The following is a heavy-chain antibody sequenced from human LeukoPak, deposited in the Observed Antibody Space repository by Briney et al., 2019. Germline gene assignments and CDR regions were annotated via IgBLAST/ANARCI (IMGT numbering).Heavy chain of an antibody. CDR3: ATVPQLPSLPTHSYFDY. CDR2: ISGSGGST. V-gene: IGHV3-23*01. J-gene: IGHJ4*02. Sequence: GGSLRLSCAASGFTFSSYAMSWVRQAPGKGLEWVSAISGSGGSTYYADSVKGRFTISRDNSKNTLYLQMNSLRAEDTAVYYCATVPQLPSLPTHSYFDYWGQGTLVTVSS. D-gene: IGHD2-2*01. CDR1: GFTFSSYA.